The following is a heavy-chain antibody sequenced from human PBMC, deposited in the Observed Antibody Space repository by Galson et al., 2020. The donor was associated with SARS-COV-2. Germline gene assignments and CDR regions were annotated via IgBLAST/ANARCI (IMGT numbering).Heavy chain of an antibody. CDR3: AREGPYIVVVPAAPVYNWFDP. V-gene: IGHV4-34*01. CDR1: GWSFSGYY. D-gene: IGHD2-2*01. J-gene: IGHJ5*02. Sequence: SETLSLTCAAYGWSFSGYYWSWIRQPPGKGLEWIGEINHSGSTNYNPSLKSRVTISVDTSKNQFSLKLSSVTAADTAVYYWAREGPYIVVVPAAPVYNWFDPWGQGTLVTVSS. CDR2: INHSGST.